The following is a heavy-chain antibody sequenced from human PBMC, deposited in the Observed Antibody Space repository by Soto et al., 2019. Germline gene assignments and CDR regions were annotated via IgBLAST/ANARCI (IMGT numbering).Heavy chain of an antibody. D-gene: IGHD2-15*01. CDR3: ASGGSCYYRYCYFDX. CDR2: IYYSGST. J-gene: IGHJ4*02. CDR1: GGSISSYY. Sequence: SETLSLTFTVSGGSISSYYWSWIRQPPGKGLEWISYIYYSGSTNYNRSLKSRVTISVDTSKNQFSLKLSSVTAADTAVYYCASGGSCYYRYCYFDXWGQGSLVTVSX. V-gene: IGHV4-59*01.